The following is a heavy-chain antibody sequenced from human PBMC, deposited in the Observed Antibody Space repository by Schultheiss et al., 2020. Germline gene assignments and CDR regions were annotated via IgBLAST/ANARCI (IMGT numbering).Heavy chain of an antibody. V-gene: IGHV4-4*02. CDR2: IYHSGST. Sequence: SATLSLTCAVSGGSISSSNWWSWVRQPPGKGLEWIGEIYHSGSTNYNPSLKSRVTISVDKSKIQYSLKLSSVTAADTAVYYCARGVWDIVVVVAAWYFDLWGRGTLVTVSS. CDR1: GGSISSSNW. D-gene: IGHD2-15*01. CDR3: ARGVWDIVVVVAAWYFDL. J-gene: IGHJ2*01.